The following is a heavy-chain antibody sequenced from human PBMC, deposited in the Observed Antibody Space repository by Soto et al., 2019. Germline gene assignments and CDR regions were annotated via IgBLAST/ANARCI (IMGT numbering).Heavy chain of an antibody. V-gene: IGHV3-30-3*01. CDR1: GFTFSSYA. D-gene: IGHD1-26*01. J-gene: IGHJ4*02. CDR2: ISYDGSNK. CDR3: AKIVGATAFDY. Sequence: GGSLRLSCAASGFTFSSYAMHWVRQAPGKGLEWVAVISYDGSNKYYADSVKGRFTISRDNSKNTLYLQMSSLRAEDTAVYYCAKIVGATAFDYWGQGTLVTVSS.